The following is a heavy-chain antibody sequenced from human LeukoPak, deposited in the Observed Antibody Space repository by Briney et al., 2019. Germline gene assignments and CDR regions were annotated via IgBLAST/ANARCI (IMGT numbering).Heavy chain of an antibody. CDR2: ISGSGGST. Sequence: PGGSLRLSCAASGFTFSSYAMSWVRQAPGKGLEWVSAISGSGGSTYYADSVKGRFTISRDNSKNTLYLQMNSLRAEDTAVYYCAKSQGPYDYDILTGYYKGSFDYWGQGTLVTVSS. CDR1: GFTFSSYA. J-gene: IGHJ4*02. CDR3: AKSQGPYDYDILTGYYKGSFDY. V-gene: IGHV3-23*01. D-gene: IGHD3-9*01.